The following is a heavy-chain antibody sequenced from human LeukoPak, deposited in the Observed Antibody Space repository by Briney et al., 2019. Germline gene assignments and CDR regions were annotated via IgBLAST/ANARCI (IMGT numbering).Heavy chain of an antibody. D-gene: IGHD3-3*01. CDR1: GFTFSSYA. CDR2: ISGSGGST. J-gene: IGHJ6*02. Sequence: GGSLRLSCAASGFTFSSYAMSWVRQAPGKGLEWVSAISGSGGSTYYADSVKGRFTISRDNSKNTLYMQMNSLRAEDTAVYYCAKDQLTTEYYYGMDVWGQGTTVTVSS. CDR3: AKDQLTTEYYYGMDV. V-gene: IGHV3-23*01.